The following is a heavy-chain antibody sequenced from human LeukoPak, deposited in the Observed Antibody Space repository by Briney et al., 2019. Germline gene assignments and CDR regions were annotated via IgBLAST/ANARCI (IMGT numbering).Heavy chain of an antibody. Sequence: PGGSLRLSCAASGFMFSSFEMYWVRQAPGQGLEWVSYISSGASTMYYADSVKGRFTISRDNARNSLFLQMNSLRAEDTAVYYCALLAVASDFDYWGQGTLVTVSS. J-gene: IGHJ4*02. V-gene: IGHV3-48*03. CDR2: ISSGASTM. CDR3: ALLAVASDFDY. CDR1: GFMFSSFE. D-gene: IGHD6-19*01.